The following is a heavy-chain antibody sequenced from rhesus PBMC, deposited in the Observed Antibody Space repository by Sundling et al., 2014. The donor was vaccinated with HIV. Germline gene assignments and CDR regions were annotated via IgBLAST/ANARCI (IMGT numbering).Heavy chain of an antibody. CDR1: NGSISDSYR. J-gene: IGHJ2*01. CDR3: ARDPTWYFDL. V-gene: IGHV4S10*01. Sequence: QVQLQESGPGVVKPSESLSLTCAVSNGSISDSYRWSWIRQPPGKGLEWIGYIYGFTTSTNYNPSLKSRVTISKDTSKNQFSLKLNSVTAADTAIYYCARDPTWYFDLWGPGTPITISS. CDR2: IYGFTTST.